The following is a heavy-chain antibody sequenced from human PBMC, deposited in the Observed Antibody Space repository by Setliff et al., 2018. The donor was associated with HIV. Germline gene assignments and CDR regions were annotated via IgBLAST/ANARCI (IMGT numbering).Heavy chain of an antibody. CDR3: ARASPDRVATFFDF. D-gene: IGHD5-12*01. V-gene: IGHV4-39*07. CDR2: ISYTEGS. J-gene: IGHJ4*02. CDR1: GVSISTTDYY. Sequence: SETLSLTCYVSGVSISTTDYYWAWIRQPPGKGLEWIGSISYTEGSFDNASFESRVTMSVDSSKNHFSLKMTSVTAADTAVYFCARASPDRVATFFDFWGQGTLVTVSS.